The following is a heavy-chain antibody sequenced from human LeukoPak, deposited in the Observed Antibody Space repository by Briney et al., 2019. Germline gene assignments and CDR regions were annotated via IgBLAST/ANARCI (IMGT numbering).Heavy chain of an antibody. J-gene: IGHJ5*01. CDR2: INPSGGST. V-gene: IGHV1-46*01. CDR1: GYTFTNFY. D-gene: IGHD5-12*01. CDR3: ARRYSVNWFDS. Sequence: ASVKVSCKASGYTFTNFYIYWVRQAPVQRLEWMGIINPSGGSTRYAQTFQGRITLTRDTSTSTVYMELSSLRSEDTAVYYCARRYSVNWFDSWGQGTLVTVSS.